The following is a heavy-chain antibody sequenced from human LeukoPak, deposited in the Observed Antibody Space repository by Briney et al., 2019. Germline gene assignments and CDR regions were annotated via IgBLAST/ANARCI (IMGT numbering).Heavy chain of an antibody. CDR2: ISYDGTFE. CDR1: GFTFSTFG. D-gene: IGHD3-10*01. CDR3: AKGVGTSSTGELPYYFDY. V-gene: IGHV3-30*18. J-gene: IGHJ4*02. Sequence: GRSLRLSCAASGFTFSTFGMHWVRQGPGKGLGWVAIISYDGTFEYYVDSVKGRFTISRDNSKNTVYLQMTSLRPEDTAVYYCAKGVGTSSTGELPYYFDYWGQGTLVAVSS.